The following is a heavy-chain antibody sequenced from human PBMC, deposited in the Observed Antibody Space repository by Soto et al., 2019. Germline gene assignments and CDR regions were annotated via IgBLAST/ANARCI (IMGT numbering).Heavy chain of an antibody. Sequence: ASVKVSCKASGGTFSSYAISWVRQAPGQGLEWMGGIIPIFGTANYAQKFQGRVTITADESTSTAYVELSSLRSEDTAVYYCARRMRAAGTRDAFDIWGQGTMVT. CDR3: ARRMRAAGTRDAFDI. J-gene: IGHJ3*02. CDR1: GGTFSSYA. V-gene: IGHV1-69*13. D-gene: IGHD6-13*01. CDR2: IIPIFGTA.